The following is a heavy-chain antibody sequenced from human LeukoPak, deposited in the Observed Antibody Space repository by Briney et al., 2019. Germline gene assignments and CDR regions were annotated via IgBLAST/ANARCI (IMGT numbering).Heavy chain of an antibody. D-gene: IGHD5-18*01. CDR2: IYSGGST. J-gene: IGHJ4*02. CDR1: GFIVSSNF. V-gene: IGHV3-53*01. CDR3: ARGVGYSYGSLDS. Sequence: PGGSLRLSCAASGFIVSSNFMTWVRQAPGKGLEWVSVIYSGGSTDYADSVKGRFTISRDNSKNTLYLQMKSLRAEDTAVYYCARGVGYSYGSLDSWGQGTLITVSS.